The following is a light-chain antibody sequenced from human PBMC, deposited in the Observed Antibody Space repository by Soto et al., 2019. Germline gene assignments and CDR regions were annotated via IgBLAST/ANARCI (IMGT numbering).Light chain of an antibody. CDR1: QSVSNN. CDR3: QQYSSWPFT. V-gene: IGKV3-15*01. J-gene: IGKJ3*01. CDR2: AAS. Sequence: EIVLTQSAATLSVFPGEKATLSCGASQSVSNNLPWYHQKPGQAPRPLIYAASTRATGVPARFSGSGSGTEFTLTISSLQSEDSAIYYCQQYSSWPFTFGPGTKVAIE.